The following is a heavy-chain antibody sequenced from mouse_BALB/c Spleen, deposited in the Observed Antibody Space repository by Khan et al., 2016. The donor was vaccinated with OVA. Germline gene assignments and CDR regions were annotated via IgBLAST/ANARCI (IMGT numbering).Heavy chain of an antibody. CDR1: GYSITSGYA. V-gene: IGHV3-2*02. Sequence: EVQLVESGPGLVKPSQSLSFTCTVTGYSITSGYAWNWIRQFPGNKLEWMGYISYSGVTSYTPSLKSRISITRDTSKNQFFLQLNSVTTEDTATXYCARGNYYGYYFDYWGQGTTLTVSS. D-gene: IGHD1-1*01. CDR2: ISYSGVT. J-gene: IGHJ2*01. CDR3: ARGNYYGYYFDY.